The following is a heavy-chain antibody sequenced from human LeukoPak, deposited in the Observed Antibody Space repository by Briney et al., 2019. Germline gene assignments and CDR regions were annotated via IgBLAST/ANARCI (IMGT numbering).Heavy chain of an antibody. Sequence: GGSLRLSCAASGLTFSSYAMHWVRQAPGKGLERAAVISYDGSNKYYADSVKGRLTISRDNSKNTLYLQMNSLRAEDTAVYYCARFRDGYNCFDYWGQGTLVTVSS. J-gene: IGHJ4*02. D-gene: IGHD5-24*01. CDR1: GLTFSSYA. V-gene: IGHV3-30-3*01. CDR2: ISYDGSNK. CDR3: ARFRDGYNCFDY.